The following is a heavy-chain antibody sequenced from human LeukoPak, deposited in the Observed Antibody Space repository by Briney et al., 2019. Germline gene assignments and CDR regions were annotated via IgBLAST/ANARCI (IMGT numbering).Heavy chain of an antibody. D-gene: IGHD4-17*01. CDR3: ATDVHGDYGTGWFDP. CDR1: GGTFNNSA. J-gene: IGHJ5*02. V-gene: IGHV1-69*05. Sequence: ASVKVSCKTSGGTFNNSAISWVRQAPGQGLEWLGGIMPLFGTAGYAQKFQGRVTITKDESTRTVYLELTSLTSVDTAVYYCATDVHGDYGTGWFDPWGQGTLVSVSS. CDR2: IMPLFGTA.